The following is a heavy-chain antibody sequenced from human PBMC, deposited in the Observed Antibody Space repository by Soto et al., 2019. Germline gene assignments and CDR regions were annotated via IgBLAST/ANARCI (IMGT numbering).Heavy chain of an antibody. J-gene: IGHJ4*02. CDR3: ARGHDILTGWKCTF. CDR2: ISAYNGNI. CDR1: GYDFTNYG. Sequence: QVRLVQSGAEVKKPGASVKVSCKTYGYDFTNYGINWVRQAPGQGLEWMGWISAYNGNIVYAQNFSGRASLTTDTTTGSAYMELRSLRSDDTAVYYCARGHDILTGWKCTFWGQGTLVTVSS. V-gene: IGHV1-18*01. D-gene: IGHD3-9*01.